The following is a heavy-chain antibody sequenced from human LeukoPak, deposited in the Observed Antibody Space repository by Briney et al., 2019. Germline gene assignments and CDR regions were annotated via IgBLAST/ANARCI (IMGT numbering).Heavy chain of an antibody. J-gene: IGHJ4*02. V-gene: IGHV3-21*01. CDR2: IRSSSSYI. Sequence: PGGSQRLSCAASGLIFSSYSMNWVRQAPGKGLEWASSIRSSSSYIFYADSVKGRLTISRDNAKHSLYLQMNSLRAEDTAVYYCATIPGYSSGWYGGYDYWGQGTLVTVSS. CDR3: ATIPGYSSGWYGGYDY. CDR1: GLIFSSYS. D-gene: IGHD6-19*01.